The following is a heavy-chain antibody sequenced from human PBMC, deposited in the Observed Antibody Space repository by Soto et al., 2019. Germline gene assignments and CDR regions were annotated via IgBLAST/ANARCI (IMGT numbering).Heavy chain of an antibody. CDR3: AKERRDGYKYSFDY. CDR1: GGSISSYY. J-gene: IGHJ4*02. V-gene: IGHV4-59*01. CDR2: IYNSGST. Sequence: SETLSLTCTVSGGSISSYYWSWIRQPPGKGLEWIGYIYNSGSTNYNPSLKSRVTISVDTSKNQFSLKLSSVTAADTAVYYCAKERRDGYKYSFDYWGQGILVTVS. D-gene: IGHD5-12*01.